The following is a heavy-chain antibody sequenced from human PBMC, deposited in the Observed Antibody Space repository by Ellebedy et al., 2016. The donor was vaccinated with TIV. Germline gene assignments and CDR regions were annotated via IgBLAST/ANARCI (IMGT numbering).Heavy chain of an antibody. Sequence: SETLSLTCTVSGGYISSNFWGWIRQPSGKGPEWIGYAYYNGSTSYNPSLKSRVTISVDTSKNQFSLKLRSVTAADTAVYYCARNPPTYNWVDSWGQGTLITVSS. CDR3: ARNPPTYNWVDS. V-gene: IGHV4-59*08. CDR1: GGYISSNF. J-gene: IGHJ5*01. CDR2: AYYNGST.